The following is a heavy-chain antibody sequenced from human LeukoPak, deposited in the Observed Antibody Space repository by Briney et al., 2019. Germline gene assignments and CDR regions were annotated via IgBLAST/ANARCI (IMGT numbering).Heavy chain of an antibody. D-gene: IGHD6-13*01. CDR1: GYTFTRYD. CDR2: MNPNSGNT. Sequence: SVKVSCKASGYTFTRYDINWVRQATGQGLEWMGWMNPNSGNTGYAQKCQGRVTMTRNTSISTAYMELSSLRSEDTAVYYCARHGEIAAAGYYYYYMDVWGKGTTVTVSS. J-gene: IGHJ6*03. CDR3: ARHGEIAAAGYYYYYMDV. V-gene: IGHV1-8*01.